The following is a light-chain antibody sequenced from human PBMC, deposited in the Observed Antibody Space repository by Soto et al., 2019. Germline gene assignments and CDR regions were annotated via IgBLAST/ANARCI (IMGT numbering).Light chain of an antibody. CDR1: QSVNKW. CDR3: QQHPSRPYT. J-gene: IGKJ2*01. Sequence: DIQMTQSPSTLSASVGDRVTITCRASQSVNKWLAWYQQKPGRAPNLVIYDASTLQTSVTSTFSGSGCGTEFTLTITSLHPDDVGTYSCQQHPSRPYTVCQGTKLEIK. V-gene: IGKV1-5*01. CDR2: DAS.